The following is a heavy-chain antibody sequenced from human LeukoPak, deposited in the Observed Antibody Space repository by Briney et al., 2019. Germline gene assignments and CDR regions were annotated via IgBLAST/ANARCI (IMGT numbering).Heavy chain of an antibody. V-gene: IGHV5-51*01. Sequence: GESLKISCKGSGYSFTSYWIGWVRQMPGKGLEWMGIIYPGDSDTRYSPSFQGQVTISADKSISTAYLQWSSLKASDTAMYYCARLRRYYDSSGYYLNYWGQGTLVTVSS. CDR3: ARLRRYYDSSGYYLNY. CDR2: IYPGDSDT. J-gene: IGHJ4*02. D-gene: IGHD3-22*01. CDR1: GYSFTSYW.